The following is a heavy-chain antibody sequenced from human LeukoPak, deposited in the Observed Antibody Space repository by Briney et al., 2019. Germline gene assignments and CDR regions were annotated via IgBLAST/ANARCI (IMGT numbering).Heavy chain of an antibody. D-gene: IGHD3-10*01. CDR2: ISYDGSNK. CDR3: AKGSMVREGPEN. J-gene: IGHJ4*02. Sequence: TGGSLRLSCAASGFTFSSYGMHWVRQAPGKGLEWVAVISYDGSNKYYADSVKGRFTISRDNSKNTLYLQMNSLRAEDTAMYYCAKGSMVREGPENWGQGTLVTVSS. CDR1: GFTFSSYG. V-gene: IGHV3-30*18.